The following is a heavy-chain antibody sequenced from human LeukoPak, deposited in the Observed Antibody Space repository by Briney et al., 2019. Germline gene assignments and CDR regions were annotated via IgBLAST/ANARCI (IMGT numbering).Heavy chain of an antibody. Sequence: GASVKVSCTASGYTFTDYDINWVRQAPGQGLEWMGWMNPNSGNTGYTQKFQGRVTMTRNTSISTAYMELSSLRSEDTAVYYCARAELRYFDWPPGDYWGQGTLVTVSS. CDR1: GYTFTDYD. V-gene: IGHV1-8*01. J-gene: IGHJ4*02. CDR3: ARAELRYFDWPPGDY. D-gene: IGHD3-9*01. CDR2: MNPNSGNT.